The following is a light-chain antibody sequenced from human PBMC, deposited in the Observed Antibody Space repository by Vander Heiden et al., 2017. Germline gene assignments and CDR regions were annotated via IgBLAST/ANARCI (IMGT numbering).Light chain of an antibody. CDR1: QSVLYSSNNKNY. CDR2: WAS. CDR3: QRYYSTGHT. J-gene: IGKJ2*01. V-gene: IGKV4-1*01. Sequence: DIVMTQSPDSLAVSLGERATINCKSSQSVLYSSNNKNYLAWYQQKPGQPPKLLIYWASTRESGVPDRFSGSGSGTDFTLTISSLQAEDVAVYYCQRYYSTGHTFGQGTKLEIK.